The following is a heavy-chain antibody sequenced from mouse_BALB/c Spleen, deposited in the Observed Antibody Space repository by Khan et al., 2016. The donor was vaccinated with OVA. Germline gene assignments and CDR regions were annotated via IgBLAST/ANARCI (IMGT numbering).Heavy chain of an antibody. V-gene: IGHV1-4*01. D-gene: IGHD3-1*01. J-gene: IGHJ2*01. Sequence: VQLQQSGAELVKPGASVKMSCKASGYTFTSYTMHWVKQRPGQGLEWIGYINPSSGYTKYNQKFKDKATLTADTSSSTAYMQMSSLTSEDSAVYYCARESTRAAYWGQGTTLTVSS. CDR3: ARESTRAAY. CDR2: INPSSGYT. CDR1: GYTFTSYT.